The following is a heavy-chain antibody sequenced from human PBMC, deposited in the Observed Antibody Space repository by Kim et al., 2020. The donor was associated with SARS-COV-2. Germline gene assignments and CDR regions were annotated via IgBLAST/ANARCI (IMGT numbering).Heavy chain of an antibody. CDR2: IYYSGST. J-gene: IGHJ5*02. V-gene: IGHV4-59*01. CDR3: ARVSGGAHYYDSSGDNWFDP. CDR1: GGSISSYY. D-gene: IGHD3-22*01. Sequence: SETLSLTCTVSGGSISSYYWSWIRQPPGKGLEWIGYIYYSGSTNYNPSLKSRVTISVDTSKNQFSLKLSSVTAADTAVYYCARVSGGAHYYDSSGDNWFDPWGQGTLVTVSS.